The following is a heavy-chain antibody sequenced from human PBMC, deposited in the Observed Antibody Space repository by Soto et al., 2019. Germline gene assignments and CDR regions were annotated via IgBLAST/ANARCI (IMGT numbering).Heavy chain of an antibody. CDR2: ISAYNGNT. D-gene: IGHD3-3*01. CDR1: GYTFTCYG. CDR3: ARDVRQYYDFWSGYPNWFEP. V-gene: IGHV1-18*01. J-gene: IGHJ5*02. Sequence: ASVKVSCKASGYTFTCYGISWVRQAPGQGLEWMGWISAYNGNTNYAQKLQGRVTMTTDTSTSTAYMELRSLRSDDTAVYYCARDVRQYYDFWSGYPNWFEPWGQGTLVTVSS.